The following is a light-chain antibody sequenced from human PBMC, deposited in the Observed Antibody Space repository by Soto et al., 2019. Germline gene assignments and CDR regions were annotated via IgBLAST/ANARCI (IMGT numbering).Light chain of an antibody. J-gene: IGKJ1*01. CDR2: GAS. CDR1: QSVSSN. CDR3: QQYNNWPRT. V-gene: IGKV3-15*01. Sequence: EIVMTQSPATLSVSPGERATLSCRASQSVSSNLAWYQQKPGQAPRLLIHGASTRATGIPATFSGSGSGTEFTLTISSLQSEDFAVYYCQQYNNWPRTFGQGTKVDIK.